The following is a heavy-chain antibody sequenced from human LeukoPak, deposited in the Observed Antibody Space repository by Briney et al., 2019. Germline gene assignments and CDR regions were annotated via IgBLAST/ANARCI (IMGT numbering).Heavy chain of an antibody. CDR2: INPSGGST. CDR1: GYTFTSYY. V-gene: IGHV1-46*01. D-gene: IGHD2-2*01. Sequence: ASVKVSCKASGYTFTSYYMHWVRQAPGQGLEWMGIINPSGGSTSYAQKFQGRVTMTRDTSTSTAYMELSSLRSEDTAVYYYARQFSIVVVPAAVNWFDPWGQGTLVTVSS. J-gene: IGHJ5*02. CDR3: ARQFSIVVVPAAVNWFDP.